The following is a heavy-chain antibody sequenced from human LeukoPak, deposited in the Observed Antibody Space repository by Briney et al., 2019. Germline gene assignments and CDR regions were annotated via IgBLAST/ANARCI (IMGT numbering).Heavy chain of an antibody. CDR1: GFTFSSYA. CDR2: ISGSGGST. D-gene: IGHD1-26*01. CDR3: ASSGSYRFDY. V-gene: IGHV3-23*01. J-gene: IGHJ4*02. Sequence: PGGSLRLSCAVSGFTFSSYAMSWVRRAPGKGLEWVSAISGSGGSTYYADSVKGRFTISRDNAKNSLYLQMNSLRDEDTAVYYCASSGSYRFDYWGQGTLVTVSS.